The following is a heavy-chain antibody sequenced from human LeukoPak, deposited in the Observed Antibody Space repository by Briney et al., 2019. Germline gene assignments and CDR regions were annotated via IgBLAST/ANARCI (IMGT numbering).Heavy chain of an antibody. V-gene: IGHV4-34*01. D-gene: IGHD3-9*01. Sequence: PSETLSLTCGVYGGSITGYYWSWIRQPPGKGLEWVGEIHYTGATSYNPSLKSRATISIDTSKNQVSLKLSSVTAADTAVYYCARGNILSGYCFDFWGQGALVTVSS. J-gene: IGHJ4*02. CDR3: ARGNILSGYCFDF. CDR1: GGSITGYY. CDR2: IHYTGAT.